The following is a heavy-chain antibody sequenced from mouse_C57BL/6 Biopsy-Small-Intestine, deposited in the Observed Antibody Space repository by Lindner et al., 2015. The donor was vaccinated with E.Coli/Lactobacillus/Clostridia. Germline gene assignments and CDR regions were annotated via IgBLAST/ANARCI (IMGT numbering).Heavy chain of an antibody. Sequence: VQLQESGPELVKPGASVKISCKASGYTFTDFLLNWVKQSRGKSLEWIGDINPSTGGTTYTQKFKAKATLTVDKSSSTAYMQLKSLTSEDSAVYYCARSSRGRTYPDYWGQGTTLTVSS. V-gene: IGHV1-42*01. CDR2: INPSTGGT. CDR3: ARSSRGRTYPDY. D-gene: IGHD1-1*01. J-gene: IGHJ2*01. CDR1: GYTFTDFL.